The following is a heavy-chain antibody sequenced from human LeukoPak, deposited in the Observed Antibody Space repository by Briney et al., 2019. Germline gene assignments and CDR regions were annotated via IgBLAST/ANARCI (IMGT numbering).Heavy chain of an antibody. CDR2: INPNSGGT. J-gene: IGHJ4*02. D-gene: IGHD4-17*01. V-gene: IGHV1-2*02. CDR3: ARDRMGDYGDYAAYYFDY. CDR1: GYTFTGYY. Sequence: ASVKVSCKASGYTFTGYYMHWVRQAPGQGLEWMGWINPNSGGTNYAQKSQGRVTMTRDTSISTAYMELSRLRSDDTAMYYCARDRMGDYGDYAAYYFDYWGQGTLVTVSS.